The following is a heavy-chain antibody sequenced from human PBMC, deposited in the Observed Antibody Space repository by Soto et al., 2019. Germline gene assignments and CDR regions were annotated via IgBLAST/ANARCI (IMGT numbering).Heavy chain of an antibody. J-gene: IGHJ4*02. CDR3: ARGKGYYDSSGYYYSPYYFDY. CDR1: GGSISSGDYY. CDR2: IYYSGST. D-gene: IGHD3-22*01. V-gene: IGHV4-30-4*01. Sequence: SETLSLTCTVSGGSISSGDYYWSWIRQPPGKGLEWIGYIYYSGSTYYNPSLKSRVTISVDTSKNQFSLKLSSVTAADTAVYYCARGKGYYDSSGYYYSPYYFDYWGQGTLVTVSS.